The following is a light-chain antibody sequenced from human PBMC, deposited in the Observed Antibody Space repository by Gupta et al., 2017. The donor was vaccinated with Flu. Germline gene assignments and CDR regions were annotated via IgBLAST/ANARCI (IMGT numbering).Light chain of an antibody. J-gene: IGLJ2*01. CDR2: QDS. CDR3: QAWDSSTKV. Sequence: SYELTQPPSVSVSPGQTASITCSGDKLGDKYACWYQQKPGQSPVLVIYQDSKRPSGIPERFFGSNSGNTATLTISGTQAMDEADYYCQAWDSSTKVFGGGTKLTVL. V-gene: IGLV3-1*01. CDR1: KLGDKY.